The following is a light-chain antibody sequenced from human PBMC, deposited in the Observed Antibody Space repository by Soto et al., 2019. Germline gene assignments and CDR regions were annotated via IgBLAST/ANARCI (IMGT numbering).Light chain of an antibody. CDR3: QHYNTYPWT. V-gene: IGKV1-5*01. CDR2: DAS. Sequence: DIQMTQSPSTLSASVGARVPITCRASQTISSYLNWYQQKPGKAPKLLIYDASSLESGVPSRFSGSGSGTEFTLTISSLQPGDFATYYCQHYNTYPWTFGQGTKVDIK. CDR1: QTISSY. J-gene: IGKJ1*01.